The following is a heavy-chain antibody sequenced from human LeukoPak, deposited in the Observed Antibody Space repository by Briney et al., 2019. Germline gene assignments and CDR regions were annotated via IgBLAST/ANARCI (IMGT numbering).Heavy chain of an antibody. D-gene: IGHD5-24*01. Sequence: SETLSLTCTVSGGSISSGSYYWSWIRQPAGKGLEWIGRIYTSGSTNYNPSLKSRVTISVDTSKNQFSLKLSSVTAADTAVYYCARLNRDGLNLKAFDIWGQGTMVTVSS. CDR1: GGSISSGSYY. V-gene: IGHV4-61*02. CDR2: IYTSGST. CDR3: ARLNRDGLNLKAFDI. J-gene: IGHJ3*02.